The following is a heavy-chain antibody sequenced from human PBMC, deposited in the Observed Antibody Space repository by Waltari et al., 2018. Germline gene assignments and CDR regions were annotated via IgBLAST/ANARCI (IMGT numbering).Heavy chain of an antibody. CDR3: ARDCPRKLGYDY. CDR2: IYYSGST. Sequence: QLQLQESGPGLVKPSETLSLTCTVSGGSISSSSYYWGWIRQPPGKGLEWIGSIYYSGSTYYNPSLKSRVTISVDTSKNQFSLKLSSVTAADTAVYYCARDCPRKLGYDYWGQGTLVTVSS. D-gene: IGHD6-6*01. V-gene: IGHV4-39*07. J-gene: IGHJ4*02. CDR1: GGSISSSSYY.